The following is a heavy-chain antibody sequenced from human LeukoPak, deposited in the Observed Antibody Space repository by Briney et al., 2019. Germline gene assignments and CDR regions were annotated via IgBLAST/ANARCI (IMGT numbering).Heavy chain of an antibody. V-gene: IGHV4-31*03. CDR1: GGSISSGGYY. Sequence: SETLSLTCTVSGGSISSGGYYWSWIRQHPGKGLEWIGYIYYSGSTYYNPSLKSRVTISVDTSKNQFSLKLSSVTAADTAVYYCARGGWIRAFDYWGQGTLVTVSS. D-gene: IGHD3-10*01. CDR3: ARGGWIRAFDY. CDR2: IYYSGST. J-gene: IGHJ4*02.